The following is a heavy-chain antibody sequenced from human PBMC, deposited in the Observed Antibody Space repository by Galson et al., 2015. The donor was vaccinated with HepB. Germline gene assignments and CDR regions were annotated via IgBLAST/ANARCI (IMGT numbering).Heavy chain of an antibody. D-gene: IGHD2-15*01. J-gene: IGHJ4*02. CDR2: ISYDGSNK. Sequence: SLRLSCAASRFTFSSYTMYWVRQAPGKGLEWVAFISYDGSNKNFADSVKGRFTISRDNSRNTLYLQMHSLSLEDTAVYYCARSFMVAANHLDCWGQGTLVTVSS. V-gene: IGHV3-30-3*01. CDR1: RFTFSSYT. CDR3: ARSFMVAANHLDC.